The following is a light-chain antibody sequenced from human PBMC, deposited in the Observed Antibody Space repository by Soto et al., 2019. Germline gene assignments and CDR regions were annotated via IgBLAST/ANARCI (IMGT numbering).Light chain of an antibody. Sequence: QSALTQPASVSRSPGQSITISCTGTSSDVGSYNYVSWYQQHPGKAPKLMIFDVSNRPSGVSNRFSGSKSGSTASLTISGLQAEDEADYYCSSYTSSSTYVFGTGTKLTVL. V-gene: IGLV2-14*01. J-gene: IGLJ1*01. CDR1: SSDVGSYNY. CDR2: DVS. CDR3: SSYTSSSTYV.